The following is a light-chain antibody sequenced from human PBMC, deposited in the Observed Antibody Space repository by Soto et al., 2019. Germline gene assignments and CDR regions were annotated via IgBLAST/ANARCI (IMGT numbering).Light chain of an antibody. CDR1: QSVSSSY. J-gene: IGKJ5*01. CDR2: GAS. Sequence: EIVLTQSPGTLPLSPGERATLSFRASQSVSSSYLAWYQPTTGKPPRLLIYGASSRATGIPDRFSGRRSGTDFTLTISSLETEDFEVYSCQQRSNWPITFGQGTRLEIK. V-gene: IGKV3D-20*02. CDR3: QQRSNWPIT.